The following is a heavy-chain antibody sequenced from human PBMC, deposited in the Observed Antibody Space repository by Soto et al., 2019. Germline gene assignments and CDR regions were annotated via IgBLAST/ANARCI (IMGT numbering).Heavy chain of an antibody. CDR3: ARGELAYCGGDCYSEYFQH. CDR1: GYTLTELS. CDR2: FDPNSGGT. D-gene: IGHD2-21*02. J-gene: IGHJ1*01. V-gene: IGHV1-2*04. Sequence: ASMKVSCKVSGYTLTELSMHLVRQAPGKGLEWMGGFDPNSGGTNYAQKFQGWVTMTRDTSISTAYMELSRLRSDDTAVYYCARGELAYCGGDCYSEYFQHWGQGTLVTVSS.